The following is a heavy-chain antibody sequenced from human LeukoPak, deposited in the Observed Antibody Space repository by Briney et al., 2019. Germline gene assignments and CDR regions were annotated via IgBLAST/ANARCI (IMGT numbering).Heavy chain of an antibody. CDR3: ARCNYGSGSYYNGGREFDY. CDR2: IYPGDSDT. Sequence: GESLKISCKGSGYSFTSYWIGWVRQMPGKGLERMGIIYPGDSDTRYSPSFQGQVTISADKSISTAYLQWSSLKASDTAMYYCARCNYGSGSYYNGGREFDYWGQGTLVTVSS. CDR1: GYSFTSYW. V-gene: IGHV5-51*01. J-gene: IGHJ4*02. D-gene: IGHD3-10*01.